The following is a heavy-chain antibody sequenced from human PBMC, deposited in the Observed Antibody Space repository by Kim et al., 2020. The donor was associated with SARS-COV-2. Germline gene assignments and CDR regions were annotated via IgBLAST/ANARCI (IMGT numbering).Heavy chain of an antibody. CDR3: TRAGYLNSQVLSYYFVY. CDR1: GFTFGDHA. J-gene: IGHJ4*02. Sequence: GGSLRLSCTASGFTFGDHAMSWVRQAPGKGLEWVGFIRSNAYGGTTEYAASGKGRFTIPRDDSKSIAYLQMNSLKTEDTAVYYCTRAGYLNSQVLSYYFVYWGQGTLVTVSS. CDR2: IRSNAYGGTT. V-gene: IGHV3-49*04. D-gene: IGHD3-16*02.